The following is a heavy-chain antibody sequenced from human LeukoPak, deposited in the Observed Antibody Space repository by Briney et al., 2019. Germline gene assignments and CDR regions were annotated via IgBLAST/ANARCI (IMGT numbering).Heavy chain of an antibody. J-gene: IGHJ5*02. CDR3: ARDNSRSDSGTSYWWFDP. D-gene: IGHD3-22*01. CDR1: AFSFTSYY. CDR2: INPSGDST. Sequence: ASVKVSCKASAFSFTSYYMHWVRQAPGQGLEWMGIINPSGDSTNYAQKFQGRVTITRDTSTSTVYMELSSLRSEDTAVYYCARDNSRSDSGTSYWWFDPWGQGTLVTVSS. V-gene: IGHV1-46*01.